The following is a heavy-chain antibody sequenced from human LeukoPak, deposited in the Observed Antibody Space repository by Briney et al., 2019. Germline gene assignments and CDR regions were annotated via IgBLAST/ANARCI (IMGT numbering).Heavy chain of an antibody. D-gene: IGHD6-13*01. CDR1: GFTFDDYA. CDR3: AKDTLAIAAAGYYYGMDV. J-gene: IGHJ6*02. V-gene: IGHV3-43*02. Sequence: GGSLRLSCAASGFTFDDYAMHWVRHAPGKGLEWVSLISGDGGSTYYADSVKGRFTISRDNSKNSLYLQMNSLRTEDTALYYCAKDTLAIAAAGYYYGMDVWGQGTTVTVSS. CDR2: ISGDGGST.